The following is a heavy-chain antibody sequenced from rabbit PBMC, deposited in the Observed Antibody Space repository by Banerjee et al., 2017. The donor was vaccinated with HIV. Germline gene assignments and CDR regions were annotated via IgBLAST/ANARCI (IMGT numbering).Heavy chain of an antibody. CDR1: GFTLSKYW. CDR2: IAGGSVGIS. J-gene: IGHJ3*01. V-gene: IGHV1S40*01. Sequence: QSLEESGGDLVKPGASLTLTCTASGFTLSKYWIYWVRQAPGKRPEWIACIAGGSVGISYYASWAKGRFTISKTSSTTVTLQMTSLTAADTATYFCARAIVPWLGLTRLDLWGQGTLVTVS. CDR3: ARAIVPWLGLTRLDL. D-gene: IGHD4-1*01.